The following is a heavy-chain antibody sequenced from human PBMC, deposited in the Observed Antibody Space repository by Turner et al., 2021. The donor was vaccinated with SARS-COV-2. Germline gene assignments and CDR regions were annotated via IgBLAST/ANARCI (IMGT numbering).Heavy chain of an antibody. V-gene: IGHV1-24*01. CDR3: TTGYAYCGGDCSIHY. CDR2: FDPEDGET. Sequence: QVQLVQSGAEVKKPGASVKVFCKVSGYTLTELSMHWVRQAPGKGLEWMGGFDPEDGETIYAQKFQGRVTMTEDTSTDTAYMELSSLRSEDTAVYYCTTGYAYCGGDCSIHYWGQGTLVTVSS. CDR1: GYTLTELS. D-gene: IGHD2-21*02. J-gene: IGHJ4*02.